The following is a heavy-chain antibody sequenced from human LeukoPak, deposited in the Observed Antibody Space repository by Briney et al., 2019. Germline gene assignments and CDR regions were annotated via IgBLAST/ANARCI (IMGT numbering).Heavy chain of an antibody. Sequence: GGSLRLSCAASGFTFSRYAMHWVRQAPGKGLEYVSAIRSNGGSTYYANSVKGRFAISRDNSKNTLYLQMGSLRAEDMAVYFCAKDRSNYGFDYWGQGTLVSVS. CDR1: GFTFSRYA. J-gene: IGHJ4*02. CDR2: IRSNGGST. D-gene: IGHD3-10*01. V-gene: IGHV3-64*01. CDR3: AKDRSNYGFDY.